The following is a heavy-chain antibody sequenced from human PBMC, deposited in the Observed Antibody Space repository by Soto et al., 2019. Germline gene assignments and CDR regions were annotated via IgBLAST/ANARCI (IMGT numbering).Heavy chain of an antibody. CDR2: VSGGGVT. D-gene: IGHD2-2*01. CDR1: GFTLSSYA. J-gene: IGHJ4*02. CDR3: AKGVSSSCYVASAY. Sequence: GGSLSLSCTASGFTLSSYAMIWVRQAPGKGLEWVSSVSGGGVTFYAGSVKGRFTISRDNSTNILYLQMNSLRAEDTAVYFCAKGVSSSCYVASAYWGQGILVTVSS. V-gene: IGHV3-23*01.